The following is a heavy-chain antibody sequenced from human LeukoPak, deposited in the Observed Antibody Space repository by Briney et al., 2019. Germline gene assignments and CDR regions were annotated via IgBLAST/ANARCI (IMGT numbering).Heavy chain of an antibody. CDR2: IGTAGGT. CDR1: GFTFSNSD. CDR3: ARGGYFGCSYGGYYYMDV. Sequence: PGGSLRLSCVASGFTFSNSDMHWVRQATGKGLEWLSNIGTAGGTYYADSVKGRFTISRENAKNYLYLQMNSLRAGDTAVYYCARGGYFGCSYGGYYYMDVWGKGTTVTVSS. J-gene: IGHJ6*03. D-gene: IGHD5-18*01. V-gene: IGHV3-13*01.